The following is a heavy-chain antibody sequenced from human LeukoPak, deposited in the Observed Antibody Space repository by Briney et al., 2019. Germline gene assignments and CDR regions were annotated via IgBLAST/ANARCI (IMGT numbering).Heavy chain of an antibody. V-gene: IGHV3-30-3*01. CDR1: GFTFSSYA. Sequence: GGSLRLSCAASGFTFSSYAMHWVRQAPGKGLEWVAVISYDGSNKYYADSVKGRFTISRDNSKNTLYLQVNSLRAEDTAVYYCARDSPVLYDSSGYYFLFDYWGQGTLVTVSS. CDR3: ARDSPVLYDSSGYYFLFDY. J-gene: IGHJ4*02. CDR2: ISYDGSNK. D-gene: IGHD3-22*01.